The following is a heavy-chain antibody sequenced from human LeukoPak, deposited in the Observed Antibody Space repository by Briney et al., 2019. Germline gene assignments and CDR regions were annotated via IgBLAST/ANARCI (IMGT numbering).Heavy chain of an antibody. D-gene: IGHD2-2*01. CDR1: GGSISSSNW. J-gene: IGHJ5*02. Sequence: SSETLSHTCAVSGGSISSSNWWSWVRQPPGKGLEWIGEIYHSGNTNYNPSLKSRVTISVDKSKNQFSLKPSSVTAADTAVYYCARVTLIVVVAWFDPWGQGTLVTVSS. CDR2: IYHSGNT. CDR3: ARVTLIVVVAWFDP. V-gene: IGHV4-4*02.